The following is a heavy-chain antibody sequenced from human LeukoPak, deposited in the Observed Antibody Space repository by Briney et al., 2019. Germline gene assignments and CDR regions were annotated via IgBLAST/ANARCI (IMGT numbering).Heavy chain of an antibody. J-gene: IGHJ4*02. CDR2: INHSGST. V-gene: IGHV4-34*01. Sequence: GSLRLSCAASGFSFSGSYMSWIRQPPGKGLEWIGEINHSGSTNYNPSLKSRVTISVDTSKNQFSLKLSSVTAADTAVYYCARVRFLGTSDYWGQGTLVTVSS. CDR1: GFSFSGSY. D-gene: IGHD7-27*01. CDR3: ARVRFLGTSDY.